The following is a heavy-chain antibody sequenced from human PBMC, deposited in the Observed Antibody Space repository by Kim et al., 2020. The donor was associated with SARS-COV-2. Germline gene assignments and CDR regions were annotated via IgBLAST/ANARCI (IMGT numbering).Heavy chain of an antibody. Sequence: GGSLRLSCAASGFTFSSYAMHWVRQAPGKGLEWVAVISYDGSNKYYADSVKGRFTISRDNSKNTLYLQMNSLRAEDTAVYYCGRGPNYYYMDVWGKGTTV. V-gene: IGHV3-30-3*01. J-gene: IGHJ6*03. CDR1: GFTFSSYA. CDR2: ISYDGSNK. CDR3: GRGPNYYYMDV.